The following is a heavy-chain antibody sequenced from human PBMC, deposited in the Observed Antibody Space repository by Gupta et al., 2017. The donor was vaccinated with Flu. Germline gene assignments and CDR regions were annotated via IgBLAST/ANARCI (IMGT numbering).Heavy chain of an antibody. J-gene: IGHJ4*02. CDR2: IDPSSGGT. D-gene: IGHD1-26*01. CDR3: AKENPLGGTLN. V-gene: IGHV1-2*06. CDR1: GYTFSGNY. Sequence: QVQLVQSGAEVKKPGASVKVSCKASGYTFSGNYMHWVRQAPAQGLEWMGRIDPSSGGTIYAQKFQGRVTMTTDTSTSTAYMELSRLTSDDTALYYCAKENPLGGTLNWGQGTLVTVSS.